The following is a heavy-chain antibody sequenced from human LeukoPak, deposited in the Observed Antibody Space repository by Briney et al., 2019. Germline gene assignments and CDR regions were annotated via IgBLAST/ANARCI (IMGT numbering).Heavy chain of an antibody. V-gene: IGHV1-18*01. CDR1: GYTFTSYG. CDR3: ARDKEGGTVTAPSY. J-gene: IGHJ4*02. Sequence: ASVKVSCKASGYTFTSYGISWVRQAPGQGLEWMGWISAYNGNTNYAQKLQGRVTMTTDTSTSTAYMELRSLRSDDTAVYYCARDKEGGTVTAPSYWGQGTLVTVSS. CDR2: ISAYNGNT. D-gene: IGHD4-17*01.